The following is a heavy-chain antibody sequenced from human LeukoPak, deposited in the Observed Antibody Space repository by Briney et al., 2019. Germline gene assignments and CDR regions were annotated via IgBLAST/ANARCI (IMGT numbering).Heavy chain of an antibody. V-gene: IGHV4-34*01. J-gene: IGHJ4*02. Sequence: SETLSLTRAVSGGSLSGYYWSWIRPPPGKGREWMGEINHSGSTNYNPSLKSRVTISVDTSKNQFSLKLSSVTAADTAVYYCARGRIQLWLRRGVYFDYWGQGTLVTVSS. CDR2: INHSGST. D-gene: IGHD5-18*01. CDR3: ARGRIQLWLRRGVYFDY. CDR1: GGSLSGYY.